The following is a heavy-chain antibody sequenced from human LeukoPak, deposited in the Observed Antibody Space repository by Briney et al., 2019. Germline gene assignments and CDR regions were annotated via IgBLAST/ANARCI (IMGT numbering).Heavy chain of an antibody. CDR1: SGSTSSGGYS. V-gene: IGHV4-30-2*01. CDR2: VYHGGAT. Sequence: SETLSLTCAVSSGSTSSGGYSWSWIRQAPGKGLEWIGYVYHGGATYYGPSLKSRATVSVDRSKNQFSLRLTSVTAADPAVYYCATYHDYGDKRTDYWGQGTLVTVSS. CDR3: ATYHDYGDKRTDY. J-gene: IGHJ4*02. D-gene: IGHD4/OR15-4a*01.